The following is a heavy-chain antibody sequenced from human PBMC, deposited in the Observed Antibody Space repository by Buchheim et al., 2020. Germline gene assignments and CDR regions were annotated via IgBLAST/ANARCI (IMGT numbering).Heavy chain of an antibody. CDR3: ASRAALDYYYYMDV. V-gene: IGHV4-34*01. CDR1: GGSFSGYY. CDR2: INHSGST. Sequence: QVQLQQWGAGLLKPSETLSLTCAVYGGSFSGYYWSWIRQPPGKGLEWIGEINHSGSTNYNPSLKSRVTISVDTSKNQFSLKLSSVTAPDTAVYYCASRAALDYYYYMDVWGKGTT. D-gene: IGHD6-6*01. J-gene: IGHJ6*03.